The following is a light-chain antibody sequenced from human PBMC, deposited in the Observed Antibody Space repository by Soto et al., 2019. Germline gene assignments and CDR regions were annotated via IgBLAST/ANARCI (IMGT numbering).Light chain of an antibody. V-gene: IGLV1-40*01. CDR3: QSYDSSLRGV. Sequence: QSVLTQPPSVSGAPGQRVTISCTGSSSNIGAGYDVHWYQQLPGTAPKLLIYGNSNRPSGVPDRFSGPKSGTSASLAITGLQAEDEADYYCQSYDSSLRGVFGGGTKLTVL. CDR1: SSNIGAGYD. J-gene: IGLJ3*02. CDR2: GNS.